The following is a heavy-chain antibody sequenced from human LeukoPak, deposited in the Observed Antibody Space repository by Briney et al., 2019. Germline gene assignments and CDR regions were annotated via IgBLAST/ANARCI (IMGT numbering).Heavy chain of an antibody. CDR3: ARVEGRHLRTYYYDSSGYYGGDAFDI. V-gene: IGHV1-3*01. D-gene: IGHD3-22*01. CDR1: GYTFTSCA. J-gene: IGHJ3*02. CDR2: INAGNGNT. Sequence: ASVKVSCKASGYTFTSCAMHWVRQAPGQRLEWMGWINAGNGNTKYSQKFQGRVTITRDTSASTAYMELSSLRSEDTAVYYCARVEGRHLRTYYYDSSGYYGGDAFDIWGQGTMVTVSS.